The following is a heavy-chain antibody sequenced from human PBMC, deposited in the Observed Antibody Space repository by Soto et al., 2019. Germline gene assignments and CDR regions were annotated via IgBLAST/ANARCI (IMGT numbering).Heavy chain of an antibody. Sequence: SETLSLTCSVSGGSTSSYYWSWIRQPPGKGLEWIGYIYYSGSTDYSPSLKSRVTMSIDTSQNQVSLKLTSVTTADTAVYYCARRYGTTFDYWGQGTLVTVSS. J-gene: IGHJ4*02. CDR3: ARRYGTTFDY. CDR2: IYYSGST. V-gene: IGHV4-59*01. CDR1: GGSTSSYY. D-gene: IGHD1-7*01.